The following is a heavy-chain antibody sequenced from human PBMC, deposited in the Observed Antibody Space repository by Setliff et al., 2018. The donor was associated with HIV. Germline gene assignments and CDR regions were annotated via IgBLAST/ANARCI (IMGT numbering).Heavy chain of an antibody. CDR2: VYTSGST. Sequence: SETLSLTCTVSGDSISSGGYYWSWIRQPAGKGLEWIGHVYTSGSTDYNPSLNSRLTISIDTSRNQFSLRLNSVTAADTTVYFCARVGLAYSGDMDVWGKGTTVTVSS. CDR1: GDSISSGGYY. CDR3: ARVGLAYSGDMDV. J-gene: IGHJ6*03. V-gene: IGHV4-61*09. D-gene: IGHD2-21*01.